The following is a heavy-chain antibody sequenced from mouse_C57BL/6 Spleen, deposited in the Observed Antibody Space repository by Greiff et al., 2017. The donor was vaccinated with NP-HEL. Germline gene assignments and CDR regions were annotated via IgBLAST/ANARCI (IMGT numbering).Heavy chain of an antibody. CDR2: IYPGDGDT. J-gene: IGHJ4*01. CDR1: GYAFSSYW. Sequence: QVQLKQSGAELVKPGASVKISCKASGYAFSSYWMNWVKQRPGKGLEWIGQIYPGDGDTNYNGKFKGKATLTADKSSSTAYMQLSSLTSEDSAVYFCARTSITTVVASMDYWGQGTSVTVSS. CDR3: ARTSITTVVASMDY. D-gene: IGHD1-1*01. V-gene: IGHV1-80*01.